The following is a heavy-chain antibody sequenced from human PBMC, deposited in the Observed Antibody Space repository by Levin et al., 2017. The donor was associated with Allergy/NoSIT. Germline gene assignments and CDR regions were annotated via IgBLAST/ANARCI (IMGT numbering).Heavy chain of an antibody. D-gene: IGHD4-17*01. J-gene: IGHJ4*02. V-gene: IGHV3-7*01. CDR1: GFTFSSFW. CDR2: IKQDGSGL. Sequence: GGSLRLSCAASGFTFSSFWMSWVRQAPGKGLEWVANIKQDGSGLYYVDSVKGRFTISRDNAKNSLYLQMNSLRAEDTAVYYCARDGNYGDYVDYWGQGTLVTVSS. CDR3: ARDGNYGDYVDY.